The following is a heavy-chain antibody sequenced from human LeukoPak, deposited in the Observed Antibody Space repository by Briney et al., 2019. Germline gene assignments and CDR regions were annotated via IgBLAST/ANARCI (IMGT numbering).Heavy chain of an antibody. J-gene: IGHJ4*02. V-gene: IGHV3-53*01. D-gene: IGHD5-18*01. CDR3: ARDRKYI. Sequence: PGGSLRLSCAASGFTFSSYAMSWVRQAPGKGLEWVSVIYSGGSTYYADSVKGRFTISRDNSKNTLYLQMNSLRAEDTAVYYCARDRKYIWGQGTLVTVSS. CDR1: GFTFSSYA. CDR2: IYSGGST.